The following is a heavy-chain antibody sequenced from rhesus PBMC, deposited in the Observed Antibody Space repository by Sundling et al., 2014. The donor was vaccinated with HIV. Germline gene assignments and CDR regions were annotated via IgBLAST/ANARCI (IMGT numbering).Heavy chain of an antibody. CDR2: INSGGYIT. D-gene: IGHD5-12*01. CDR3: AKDRGYTYKDIDPPFHY. V-gene: IGHV3-103*01. CDR1: GFTFSSYG. J-gene: IGHJ4*01. Sequence: EVQLVETGGGLVQPGGSLKLSCAASGFTFSSYGMSWVRQAPGKGLEWVSGINSGGYITYYADSVKGRFTISRDNSKNTLSLQMNSLRAEDTAVYYCAKDRGYTYKDIDPPFHYWGQGVLVTVSS.